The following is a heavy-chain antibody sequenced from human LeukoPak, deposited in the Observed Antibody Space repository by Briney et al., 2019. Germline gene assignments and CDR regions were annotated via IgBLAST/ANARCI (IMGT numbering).Heavy chain of an antibody. J-gene: IGHJ4*02. D-gene: IGHD3-16*02. CDR2: ISKDGSSS. CDR3: ARGHITFGGVVVDY. Sequence: QTGGSLRLSCAASGFTFTDYWMHWVRQAPGKGLVWVSRISKDGSSSSYADSVEGRFSFSRDNAKNTLYLHMDSLRAEDTAVYYCARGHITFGGVVVDYWGQGTLVTVSS. V-gene: IGHV3-74*01. CDR1: GFTFTDYW.